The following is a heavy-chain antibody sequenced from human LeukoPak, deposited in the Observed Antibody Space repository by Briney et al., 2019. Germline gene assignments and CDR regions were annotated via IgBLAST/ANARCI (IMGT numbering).Heavy chain of an antibody. CDR2: IDSDGSRI. J-gene: IGHJ4*02. CDR3: ARGRVVGAEKYFDY. Sequence: GGSLRLSCEGSGFTFSTSWMHWVRQAPGKGLVWVSRIDSDGSRITYADSVKGRFTISRDNAKNTVYLQMNSLRAEDTAVYYCARGRVVGAEKYFDYWGQGTLVTVSS. V-gene: IGHV3-74*03. CDR1: GFTFSTSW. D-gene: IGHD1-26*01.